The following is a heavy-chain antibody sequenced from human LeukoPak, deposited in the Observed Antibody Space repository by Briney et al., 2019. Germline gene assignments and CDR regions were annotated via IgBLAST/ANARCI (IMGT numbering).Heavy chain of an antibody. CDR1: GYTFTGYY. D-gene: IGHD2-15*01. Sequence: ASVKVSCKASGYTFTGYYMHWVRQAPGQGLEWMGWISAYNGNTNYAQKLQGRVTMTTDTSTSTAYMELRSLRSDDTAVYYCARDMEVVAPAYYYGMDVWGQGTTVTVSS. V-gene: IGHV1-18*04. CDR2: ISAYNGNT. CDR3: ARDMEVVAPAYYYGMDV. J-gene: IGHJ6*02.